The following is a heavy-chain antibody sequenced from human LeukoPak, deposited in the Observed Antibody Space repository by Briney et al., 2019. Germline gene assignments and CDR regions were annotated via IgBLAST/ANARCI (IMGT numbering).Heavy chain of an antibody. Sequence: GGSLRLSCAASGSRFSSYGMHWVRQAPGKGLEWVAVISYDESNKFYEDSVKGRFTISRDNSKNTLYLQMNSLRAEDTAVYYCARVTYGSGTYGAFDYWGQGTLVTVSS. CDR3: ARVTYGSGTYGAFDY. CDR1: GSRFSSYG. CDR2: ISYDESNK. V-gene: IGHV3-30*03. J-gene: IGHJ4*02. D-gene: IGHD3-10*01.